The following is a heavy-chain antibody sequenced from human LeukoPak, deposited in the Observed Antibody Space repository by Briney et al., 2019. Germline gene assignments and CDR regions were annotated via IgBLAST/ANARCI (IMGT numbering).Heavy chain of an antibody. CDR1: GFTFSTYA. V-gene: IGHV3-23*01. D-gene: IGHD2-15*01. CDR2: ISGSGGRK. CDR3: AKDIEVVAATPWYFDY. J-gene: IGHJ4*02. Sequence: GGSLRLSCAASGFTFSTYAMTWVRQAPGKGLEWVSAISGSGGRKNYADSVKGRFTISRDNSKNTLYLQMNSLRAEDTAVYYCAKDIEVVAATPWYFDYWGQGTLVTVSS.